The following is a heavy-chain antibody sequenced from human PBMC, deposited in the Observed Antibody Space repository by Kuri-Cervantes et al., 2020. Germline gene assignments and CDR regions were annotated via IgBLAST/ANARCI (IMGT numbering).Heavy chain of an antibody. D-gene: IGHD6-19*01. Sequence: GESLKISCAASGFTFSSYGMHWVRQAPGKGLEWVANIKQDGSEKYYVDSVKGRITISRDNAKNSLYLQMNSLRAEDTAVYYCARAVAVAGMGPQFDYWGQGTLVTVSS. J-gene: IGHJ4*02. CDR2: IKQDGSEK. CDR1: GFTFSSYG. V-gene: IGHV3-7*01. CDR3: ARAVAVAGMGPQFDY.